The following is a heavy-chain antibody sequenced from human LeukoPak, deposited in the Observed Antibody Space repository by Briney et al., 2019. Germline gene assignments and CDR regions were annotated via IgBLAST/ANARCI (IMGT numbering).Heavy chain of an antibody. CDR3: ARQNYDFWSGYYYFDY. V-gene: IGHV4-59*01. CDR2: LSYSGST. Sequence: PSETLSLTCTVSGVSISSYYWTWIRQPPGKGLEWIGYLSYSGSTNYNPSLKSRVTISVDTSKNQFSLKLSSVTAADTAVYYCARQNYDFWSGYYYFDYWGQGTLVTVSS. CDR1: GVSISSYY. J-gene: IGHJ4*02. D-gene: IGHD3-3*01.